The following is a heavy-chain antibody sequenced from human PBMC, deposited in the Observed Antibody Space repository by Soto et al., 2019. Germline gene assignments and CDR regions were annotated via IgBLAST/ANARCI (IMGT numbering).Heavy chain of an antibody. CDR3: ESWGGRSSTAFFSGPLDF. Sequence: QVQLVESGGGVVQPGRSLRLSCAASGFAFSDHGMHWVRQAPGKGLEWVAVISYDETNKYYAGSVKGRFTISRDNTKNTLFLQMDSLRPDDTSVYYCESWGGRSSTAFFSGPLDFWGQGTLVTVSS. CDR1: GFAFSDHG. J-gene: IGHJ4*02. D-gene: IGHD3-10*01. CDR2: ISYDETNK. V-gene: IGHV3-30*03.